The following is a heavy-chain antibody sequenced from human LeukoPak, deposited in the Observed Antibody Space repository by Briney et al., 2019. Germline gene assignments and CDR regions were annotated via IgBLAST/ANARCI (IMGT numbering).Heavy chain of an antibody. V-gene: IGHV4-39*07. Sequence: SETLSLTCTVSGGSISSSNYYWGWIRRPPGKGLEWIGSIYYSGSTYYNPSLKSRVTISVDTSKNQFSLKLSSVTAADTAVYYCARGQRITMVRGVIRPFDYWGQGTLVTVSS. CDR2: IYYSGST. D-gene: IGHD3-10*01. CDR3: ARGQRITMVRGVIRPFDY. CDR1: GGSISSSNYY. J-gene: IGHJ4*02.